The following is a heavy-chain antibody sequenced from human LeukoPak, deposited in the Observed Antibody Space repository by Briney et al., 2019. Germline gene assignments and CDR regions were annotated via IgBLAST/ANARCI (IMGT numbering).Heavy chain of an antibody. Sequence: GGSLRLSCAASGFTFSSYAMSWVRQAPGKGLEWVSAISGSGGSTYYADSVKGRFTISRDNSKNTLYLQMNSLRAEDTAVYYCARDPRSLNYDFWSGYYGSCFFDYWGQGTLVTVSS. CDR3: ARDPRSLNYDFWSGYYGSCFFDY. V-gene: IGHV3-23*01. CDR1: GFTFSSYA. CDR2: ISGSGGST. D-gene: IGHD3-3*01. J-gene: IGHJ4*02.